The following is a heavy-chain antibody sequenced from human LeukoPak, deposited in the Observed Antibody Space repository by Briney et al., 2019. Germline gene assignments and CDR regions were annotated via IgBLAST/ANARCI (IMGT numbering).Heavy chain of an antibody. CDR1: GFTFSSYS. V-gene: IGHV3-21*01. D-gene: IGHD3-22*01. CDR2: ISSSSSYI. J-gene: IGHJ4*02. CDR3: ARDRDYYDSSGYYLFDY. Sequence: PGGSLRLSCAASGFTFSSYSMNWVRQAPGKGLEWFSSISSSSSYIYYAGSVKGRFTISRDNAKNSLYLQMNSLRAEDTAVYYCARDRDYYDSSGYYLFDYWGQGTLVTVSS.